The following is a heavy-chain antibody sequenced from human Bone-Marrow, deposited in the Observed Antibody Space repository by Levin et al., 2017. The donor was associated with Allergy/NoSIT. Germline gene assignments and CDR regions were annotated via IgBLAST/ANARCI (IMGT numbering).Heavy chain of an antibody. CDR3: ARATKYYDILTGNLDY. CDR2: INHSGST. CDR1: GGSFSGYY. Sequence: SETLSLTCAVYGGSFSGYYWSWIRQPPGKGLEWIGEINHSGSTNYNPSLKSRVILSVDTSKNQFSLRLSSVTAADTAVYYCARATKYYDILTGNLDYWGQGTLVTVSS. V-gene: IGHV4-34*01. D-gene: IGHD3-9*01. J-gene: IGHJ4*02.